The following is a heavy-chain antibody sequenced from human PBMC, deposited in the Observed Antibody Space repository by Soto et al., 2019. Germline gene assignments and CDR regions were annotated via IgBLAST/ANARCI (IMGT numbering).Heavy chain of an antibody. CDR3: ARGHPWRHYFDY. CDR1: GGSFSGYY. D-gene: IGHD3-3*01. J-gene: IGHJ4*02. Sequence: SETLSLTCAVYGGSFSGYYWSWIRQPPGKGLEWIGEINHSGSTNYNPSLKSRVTISVDTSKNQFSLKLSSVTAADTAVYYCARGHPWRHYFDYGGQGTLVT. CDR2: INHSGST. V-gene: IGHV4-34*01.